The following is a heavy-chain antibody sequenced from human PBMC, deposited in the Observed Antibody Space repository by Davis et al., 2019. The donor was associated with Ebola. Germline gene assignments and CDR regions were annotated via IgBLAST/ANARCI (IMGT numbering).Heavy chain of an antibody. J-gene: IGHJ3*02. CDR1: GFPFSLYV. CDR3: AKDVSYDFWSGPDAFDI. D-gene: IGHD3-3*01. CDR2: IRNDGSNK. V-gene: IGHV3-30*02. Sequence: PGGSLRLSCAASGFPFSLYVMHWVRQAPGKGLEWVAIIRNDGSNKYYADSVKGRFTISRDNSKNTLYLQMNSLRAEDTAVYYCAKDVSYDFWSGPDAFDIWGQGTMVTVSS.